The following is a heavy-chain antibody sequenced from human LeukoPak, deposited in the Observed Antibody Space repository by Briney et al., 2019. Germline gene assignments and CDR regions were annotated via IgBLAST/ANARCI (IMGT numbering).Heavy chain of an antibody. Sequence: GASVKVSCKASGYTFTSYYMHWVRQAPGQGLEWMGIINPSDGSTSYAQKFQGRVTMTRDMSTSTVYMELSSLRSEDTAVYYCARDHYSFDYYYYMDVWGKGTTVTVSS. CDR1: GYTFTSYY. D-gene: IGHD2-15*01. J-gene: IGHJ6*03. CDR2: INPSDGST. V-gene: IGHV1-46*01. CDR3: ARDHYSFDYYYYMDV.